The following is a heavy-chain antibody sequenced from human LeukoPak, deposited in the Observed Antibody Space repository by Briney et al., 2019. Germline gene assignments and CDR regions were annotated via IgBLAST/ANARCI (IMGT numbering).Heavy chain of an antibody. CDR3: ARGDGSYYYFDY. V-gene: IGHV3-21*01. CDR1: GFTFSSYS. J-gene: IGHJ4*02. Sequence: PGRSLRLSCAASGFTFSSYSMNWVRQAPGKGLEWVSSISSSSSYIYYADSVKGRFTISRDNAKNSLYLQMNSLRAEDTAVYYCARGDGSYYYFDYWGQGTLVTVSS. D-gene: IGHD1-26*01. CDR2: ISSSSSYI.